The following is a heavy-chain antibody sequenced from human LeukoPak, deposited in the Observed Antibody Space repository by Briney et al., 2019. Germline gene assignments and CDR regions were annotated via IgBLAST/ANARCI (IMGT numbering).Heavy chain of an antibody. CDR2: ISYDGSNK. D-gene: IGHD5-18*01. J-gene: IGHJ4*02. V-gene: IGHV3-30*18. CDR1: GFTFSSYG. CDR3: AQATSLRGYSYGAVDY. Sequence: GGSLRLSCAASGFTFSSYGMPWVRQAPGKGLEWVAVISYDGSNKYYADSVKGRFTISRDNSKNTLYLQMNSLRAEDTAVYYCAQATSLRGYSYGAVDYWGQGTLVTVSS.